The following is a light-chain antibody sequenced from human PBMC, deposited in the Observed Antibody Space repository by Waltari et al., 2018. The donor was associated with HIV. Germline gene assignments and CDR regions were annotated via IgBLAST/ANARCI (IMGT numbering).Light chain of an antibody. V-gene: IGLV1-40*01. Sequence: QSVLTQPPSVSGSMGQTVTISCTGNSSNLGAHYDVHWVQQYPGCVPTLLILNIHFRLSAFPERFSGAKSVSSASLAINGLQSEDEADYYCQSFDRKLNAFFFGPGTTISLL. CDR1: SSNLGAHYD. CDR2: NIH. J-gene: IGLJ1*01. CDR3: QSFDRKLNAFF.